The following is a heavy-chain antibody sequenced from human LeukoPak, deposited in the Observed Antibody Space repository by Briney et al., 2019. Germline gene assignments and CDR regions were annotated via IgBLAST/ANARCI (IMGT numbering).Heavy chain of an antibody. Sequence: GGSLRLSCAASGFTFSTYNMNWVRQAPGKGLEWVSFISSSTTYIYYADSVKGRFIISRDNAKNSLYLQMNSLRAEDTAVYYCARDPSNFRGWFDPWGQGTLVTVSS. J-gene: IGHJ5*02. CDR2: ISSSTTYI. CDR1: GFTFSTYN. D-gene: IGHD4-11*01. V-gene: IGHV3-21*01. CDR3: ARDPSNFRGWFDP.